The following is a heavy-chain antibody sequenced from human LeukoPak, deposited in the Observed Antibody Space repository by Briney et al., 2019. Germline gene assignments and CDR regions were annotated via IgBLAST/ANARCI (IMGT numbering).Heavy chain of an antibody. V-gene: IGHV3-30*18. CDR1: GFTFSSYG. J-gene: IGHJ4*02. Sequence: GGSLRLSCAASGFTFSSYGMHWVRQATGKGLEWVAVISYDGSNKYYADSVKGRFTISRDNSKNTLYLQMNSLRAEDTAVYYCAKIPTGGSGSYYAYWGQGTLVTVSS. CDR3: AKIPTGGSGSYYAY. D-gene: IGHD3-10*01. CDR2: ISYDGSNK.